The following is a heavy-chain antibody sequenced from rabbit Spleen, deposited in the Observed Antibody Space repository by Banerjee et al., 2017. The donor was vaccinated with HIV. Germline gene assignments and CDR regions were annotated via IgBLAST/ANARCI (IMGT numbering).Heavy chain of an antibody. Sequence: QSVEESGGRLVTPGTPLTLTCTASGFSLTNYDMAWVRQAPGKGLEYIGFTNIGSSSYYANWARGRFTISRTSTTVALKITRPTTEDTATYFCVRYYNDNVYFGFDVWGQGTLVTVS. CDR3: VRYYNDNVYFGFDV. J-gene: IGHJ3*01. CDR2: TNIGSSS. V-gene: IGHV1S69*01. D-gene: IGHD1-1*01. CDR1: GFSLTNYD.